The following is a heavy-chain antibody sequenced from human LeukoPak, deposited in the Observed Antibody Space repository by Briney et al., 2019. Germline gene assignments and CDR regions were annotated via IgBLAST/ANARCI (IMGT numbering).Heavy chain of an antibody. Sequence: GASVQVSCTASGGTFSSYAISWVRQAPGQGLEWMGGIIPIFGTANYAQKFQGRVTITADKSTSTAYIELSSLRSEDTAVYHCARSTFGGSRWFDPWGQGTLVTVSS. V-gene: IGHV1-69*06. CDR2: IIPIFGTA. J-gene: IGHJ5*02. CDR1: GGTFSSYA. CDR3: ARSTFGGSRWFDP. D-gene: IGHD3-16*01.